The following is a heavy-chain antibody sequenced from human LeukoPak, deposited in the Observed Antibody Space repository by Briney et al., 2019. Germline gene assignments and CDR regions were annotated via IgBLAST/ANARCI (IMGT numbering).Heavy chain of an antibody. CDR2: ISAYNGNT. Sequence: ASVKVSFTASGYTFTSYVISWLRQAPGQGLEWMGWISAYNGNTNYAQKLQGRVTMTTDTSTSTAYMDLRSLRSDDTAVFYCARVQQMVSGFDYWGQGALVTVSS. CDR1: GYTFTSYV. D-gene: IGHD6-13*01. CDR3: ARVQQMVSGFDY. V-gene: IGHV1-18*01. J-gene: IGHJ4*02.